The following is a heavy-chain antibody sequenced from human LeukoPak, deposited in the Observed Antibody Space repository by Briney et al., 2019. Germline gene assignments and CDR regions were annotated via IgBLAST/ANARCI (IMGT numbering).Heavy chain of an antibody. CDR2: VNPRGTT. D-gene: IGHD2-15*01. CDR1: SGSFNGYY. CDR3: ASRAASVTLGY. Sequence: SETLSLTCAVYSGSFNGYYWSWIRQPPGKGLEWIGEVNPRGTTNYNPSLKSRVTISVDRSKNQISLKLSSVTAADTAVYYCASRAASVTLGYWGQGTLVTVSS. J-gene: IGHJ4*02. V-gene: IGHV4-34*01.